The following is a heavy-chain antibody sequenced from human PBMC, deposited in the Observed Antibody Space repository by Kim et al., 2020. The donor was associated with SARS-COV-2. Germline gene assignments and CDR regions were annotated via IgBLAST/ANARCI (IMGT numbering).Heavy chain of an antibody. CDR3: ARGMIRGVIGYYYYYYGMDV. CDR2: IIPIFGTA. V-gene: IGHV1-69*13. D-gene: IGHD3-10*01. J-gene: IGHJ6*02. CDR1: GGTFSSYA. Sequence: SVKVSCKASGGTFSSYAISWVRQAPGQGLEWMGGIIPIFGTANYAQKFQGRVTITADESTSTAYMELSSLRSEDTAVYYCARGMIRGVIGYYYYYYGMDVWGQGTTVTVSS.